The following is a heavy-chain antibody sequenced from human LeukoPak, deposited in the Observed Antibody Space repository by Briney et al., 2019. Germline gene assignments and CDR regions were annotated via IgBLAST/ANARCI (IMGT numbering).Heavy chain of an antibody. Sequence: SETLSLTCTVSGGSISSHYWSWIRQPPGKGLEWSGYIYYSGSTNYNPSLKSRVTISVDTSKNQFSLQLSSVTAADTAVYYCARGSTDDYGDCGDGYWYFDYWGQGTLVTVSS. CDR3: ARGSTDDYGDCGDGYWYFDY. V-gene: IGHV4-59*11. CDR1: GGSISSHY. J-gene: IGHJ4*02. D-gene: IGHD4-17*01. CDR2: IYYSGST.